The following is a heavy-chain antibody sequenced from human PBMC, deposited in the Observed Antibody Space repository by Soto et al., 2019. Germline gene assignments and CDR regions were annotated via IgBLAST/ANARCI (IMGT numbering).Heavy chain of an antibody. V-gene: IGHV4-4*02. Sequence: PSETLSLTCAVSVSSISSSNWWSWVRQPPGKGLEWIGEIYHSGSTNYNPSLKSRVTISVDKSKNQFSLKLSSVTAADTAVYYCARSPDSSGYYPRRYYYGMDVWGQGTTVT. CDR1: VSSISSSNW. CDR2: IYHSGST. J-gene: IGHJ6*02. D-gene: IGHD3-22*01. CDR3: ARSPDSSGYYPRRYYYGMDV.